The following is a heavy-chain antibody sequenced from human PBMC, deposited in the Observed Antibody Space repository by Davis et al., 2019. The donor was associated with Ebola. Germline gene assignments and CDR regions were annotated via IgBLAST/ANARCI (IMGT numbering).Heavy chain of an antibody. Sequence: PGGSLRLSCAASGFTFSSYSMNWVRQAPGKGLEWVSYISSSSSTIYYADSVKGRFTISRDNAKNSLYLQMNSLRDEDTAVYYCARSWLSPYYYYGMDAWGKGTTVTVSS. CDR1: GFTFSSYS. CDR3: ARSWLSPYYYYGMDA. CDR2: ISSSSSTI. D-gene: IGHD3-9*01. J-gene: IGHJ6*04. V-gene: IGHV3-48*02.